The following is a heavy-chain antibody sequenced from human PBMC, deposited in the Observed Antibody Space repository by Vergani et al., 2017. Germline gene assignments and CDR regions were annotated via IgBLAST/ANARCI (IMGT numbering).Heavy chain of an antibody. V-gene: IGHV1-69-2*01. J-gene: IGHJ6*02. CDR3: ATPQTVTTSGMEV. D-gene: IGHD4-17*01. CDR1: GYTFTDHY. CDR2: VDPEDGET. Sequence: EVQLVQSGAEVKKPGATMNISCKVSGYTFTDHYIHWVTQAPGKGLEWMGLVDPEDGETIYAEKFKGRVTIAADTSTDTAHLELSSLRSEDTAVYYCATPQTVTTSGMEVWGQGTTVIVSS.